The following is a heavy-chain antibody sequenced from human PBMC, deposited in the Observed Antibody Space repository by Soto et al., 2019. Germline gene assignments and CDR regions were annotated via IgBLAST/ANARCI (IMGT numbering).Heavy chain of an antibody. V-gene: IGHV4-31*03. CDR3: ARVPVSGYDSFGRDWNTADWYFDL. J-gene: IGHJ2*01. D-gene: IGHD5-12*01. CDR2: IYYSGST. CDR1: GGSISSGGYY. Sequence: SETLSLTCTVSGGSISSGGYYWSWIRQHPGKGLEWIGYIYYSGSTYYNPSLKSRVTISVDTSKNQFSLKLSSVTAADTAVYYCARVPVSGYDSFGRDWNTADWYFDLWGRGTLVTVSS.